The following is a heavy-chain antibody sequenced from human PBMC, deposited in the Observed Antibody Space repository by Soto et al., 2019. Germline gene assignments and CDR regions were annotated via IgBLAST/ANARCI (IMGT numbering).Heavy chain of an antibody. Sequence: GESLKISCAASGFTFSSYWMSWVRQAPGKGLEWVANIKQDGSEKYYVDSVKGRFTISRDNAKNSLYLQMNSLRAEDTAVYYCARAQGHYYDSSGYYYYMDVWGKGTTVTVSS. CDR3: ARAQGHYYDSSGYYYYMDV. CDR2: IKQDGSEK. J-gene: IGHJ6*03. D-gene: IGHD3-22*01. V-gene: IGHV3-7*01. CDR1: GFTFSSYW.